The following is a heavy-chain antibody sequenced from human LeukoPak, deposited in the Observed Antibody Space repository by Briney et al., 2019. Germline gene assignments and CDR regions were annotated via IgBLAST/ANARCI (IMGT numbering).Heavy chain of an antibody. J-gene: IGHJ3*02. CDR2: ISSNGGST. V-gene: IGHV3-64*01. CDR3: ARDYGSGSSDAFDI. Sequence: GWSLRLSCAASGFTFSSYAMHWVRQAPGKGLEYVSAISSNGGSTYYANSVKGRFIISRDNSKNTLYLQMGSLRVEDMAVYYCARDYGSGSSDAFDIWGQGTMVTVSS. D-gene: IGHD3-10*01. CDR1: GFTFSSYA.